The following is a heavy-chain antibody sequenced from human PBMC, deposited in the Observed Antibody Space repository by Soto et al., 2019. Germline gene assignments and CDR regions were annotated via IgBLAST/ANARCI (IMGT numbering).Heavy chain of an antibody. CDR3: ARGLNGYLHYFDE. CDR2: INAGNGNT. D-gene: IGHD5-18*01. Sequence: GASVKVSCKASGYTFTSYAMHWVRQAPGQRLEWMGWINAGNGNTKYSQKFQGRVTITRDTSASTAYMELSSLRSEDTAVYYCARGLNGYLHYFDEWGQGTLVTVSS. V-gene: IGHV1-3*01. CDR1: GYTFTSYA. J-gene: IGHJ4*02.